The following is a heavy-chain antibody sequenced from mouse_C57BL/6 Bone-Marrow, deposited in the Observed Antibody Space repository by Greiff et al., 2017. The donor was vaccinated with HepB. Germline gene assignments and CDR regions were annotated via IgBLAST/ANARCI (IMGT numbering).Heavy chain of an antibody. CDR2: INPRNGGT. Sequence: QVQLQQPGTELVKPGASVKLSCKASGYTFTSYWIHWVKQRPGQGLEWIGNINPRNGGTDYSEKFKSKATLTVDKSSSTAYMQLSSLSSEESAAYYCARGWLPYAMDYWGQGTSVTVS. CDR1: GYTFTSYW. V-gene: IGHV1-53*01. J-gene: IGHJ4*01. D-gene: IGHD2-3*01. CDR3: ARGWLPYAMDY.